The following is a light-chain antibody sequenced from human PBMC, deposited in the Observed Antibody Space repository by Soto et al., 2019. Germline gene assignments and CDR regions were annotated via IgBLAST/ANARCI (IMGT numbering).Light chain of an antibody. J-gene: IGKJ5*01. Sequence: PSTLSVSAAETATPSCWASQRVGINLAWYQQKPGQAPRLLIYSASTRASGIPDRFSGSGSGTEFTLTISSLQSEDFAFFYCQQYDGWPRTFGQGTRLEI. CDR2: SAS. V-gene: IGKV3-15*01. CDR3: QQYDGWPRT. CDR1: QRVGIN.